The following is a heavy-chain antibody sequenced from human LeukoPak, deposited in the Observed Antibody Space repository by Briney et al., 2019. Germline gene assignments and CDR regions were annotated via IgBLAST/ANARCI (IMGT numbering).Heavy chain of an antibody. CDR3: ARDSYYYDSSGYYFGL. V-gene: IGHV3-48*03. J-gene: IGHJ4*02. Sequence: GGSLRLSCAASGSTFSSYEMNWVRQAPGKGLEWVSYISSSGSTIYYADSVKGRFTISRDNAKNSLYLQMNSLRAEDTAVYYCARDSYYYDSSGYYFGLWGQGTLVTVSS. D-gene: IGHD3-22*01. CDR1: GSTFSSYE. CDR2: ISSSGSTI.